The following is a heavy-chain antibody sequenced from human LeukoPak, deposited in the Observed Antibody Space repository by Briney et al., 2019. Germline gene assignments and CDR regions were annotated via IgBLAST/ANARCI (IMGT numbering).Heavy chain of an antibody. J-gene: IGHJ5*02. V-gene: IGHV3-15*01. CDR1: GFTFSNAW. Sequence: RGSLRLSCAASGFTFSNAWMSWVRQAPGKGLGWVGRITSKADGETTDYAAPVKGRFTISRDDSKDTLYLQMNSLKTEDTGFYYCVYWFGPWGQGTLVTVSS. CDR2: ITSKADGETT. CDR3: VYWFGP.